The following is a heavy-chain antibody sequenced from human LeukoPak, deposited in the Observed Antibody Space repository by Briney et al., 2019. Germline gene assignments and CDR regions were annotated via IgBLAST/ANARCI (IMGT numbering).Heavy chain of an antibody. Sequence: SETLSLTCTVSGGSISGYYWTWIRQPPGKGLEWIGYIYDSGSTNYNPSLKSRVTISVDTSKNQFSLKLSSVTAADTAVYYCAREGGGYYYGSGSYKFDYWGQGTLVTVSS. CDR2: IYDSGST. V-gene: IGHV4-59*12. D-gene: IGHD3-10*01. J-gene: IGHJ4*02. CDR1: GGSISGYY. CDR3: AREGGGYYYGSGSYKFDY.